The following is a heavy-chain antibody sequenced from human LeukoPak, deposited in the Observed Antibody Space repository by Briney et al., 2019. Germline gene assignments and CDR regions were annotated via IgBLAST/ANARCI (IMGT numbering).Heavy chain of an antibody. CDR1: GYTFTSYA. D-gene: IGHD6-13*01. J-gene: IGHJ4*02. CDR3: ARDHPSTIAAAKDFDY. V-gene: IGHV7-4-1*02. Sequence: ASVKVSCKASGYTFTSYAMNWVRQAPGQGLEWMGWINTNTGNPTYAQGFTGRFVFSLDTSVSTAYLQISSLKAEDTAVYYCARDHPSTIAAAKDFDYWGQGTLVTVSS. CDR2: INTNTGNP.